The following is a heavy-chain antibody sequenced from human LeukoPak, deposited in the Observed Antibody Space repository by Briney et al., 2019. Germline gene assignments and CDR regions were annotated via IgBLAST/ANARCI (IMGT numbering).Heavy chain of an antibody. V-gene: IGHV3-21*01. CDR3: ARVEWGSYLLSRE. J-gene: IGHJ4*02. D-gene: IGHD1-26*01. CDR1: GFTFSSYS. Sequence: GGSLRLSCAASGFTFSSYSMNWVRQAPGKGLEWVSSISSSSSYIYYADSEKGRFTISRDNAKNSLYLQMNSLRAEDTAVYYCARVEWGSYLLSREWGQGTLVTVSS. CDR2: ISSSSSYI.